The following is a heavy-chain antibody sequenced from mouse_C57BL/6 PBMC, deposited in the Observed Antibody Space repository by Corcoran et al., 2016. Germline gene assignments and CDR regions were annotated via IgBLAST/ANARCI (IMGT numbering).Heavy chain of an antibody. D-gene: IGHD2-3*01. J-gene: IGHJ1*03. Sequence: QVQLQQSGAELVKPGASVKISCKASGYAFSSYWMNWVKQRPGKGLEWIGQIYPGDGDTNYNGKFKGKATLTADKSSSTAYMQLSSLTSEDSAVYFCARFADGYYPHWYFDVWGTGTTVTVSS. CDR2: IYPGDGDT. V-gene: IGHV1-80*01. CDR1: GYAFSSYW. CDR3: ARFADGYYPHWYFDV.